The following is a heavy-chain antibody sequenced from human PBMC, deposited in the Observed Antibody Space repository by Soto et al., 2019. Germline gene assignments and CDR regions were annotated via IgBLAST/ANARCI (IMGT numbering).Heavy chain of an antibody. CDR2: IIPILGTA. D-gene: IGHD1-7*01. V-gene: IGHV1-69*12. CDR3: ARDGITGTTYVQFAY. Sequence: QVQLVQSGAEVKKPGSSVKVSCKASGGTFSSYAISWVRQAPGQGLEWMGGIIPILGTANYAQKFQGRVTITADESTSTAYMELSSLRSEDTAVYYCARDGITGTTYVQFAYWGQGTLVTVSS. J-gene: IGHJ4*02. CDR1: GGTFSSYA.